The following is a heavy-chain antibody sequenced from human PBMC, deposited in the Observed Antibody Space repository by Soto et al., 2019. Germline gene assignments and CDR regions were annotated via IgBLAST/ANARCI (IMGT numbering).Heavy chain of an antibody. CDR3: ARGSFAYSGWWIPYYFDY. Sequence: PSETLSLTCAVYGGSFSGYYWSWIRQPPGKGLEWIGEINHSGSTNYNPSLKSRVTISVDTSKNQFSLKLCSVTAADTAVYYCARGSFAYSGWWIPYYFDYWGQGTLVTVSS. CDR1: GGSFSGYY. D-gene: IGHD6-19*01. CDR2: INHSGST. J-gene: IGHJ4*02. V-gene: IGHV4-34*01.